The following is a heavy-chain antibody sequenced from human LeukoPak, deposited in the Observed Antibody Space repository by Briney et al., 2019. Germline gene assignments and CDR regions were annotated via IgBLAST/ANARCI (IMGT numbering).Heavy chain of an antibody. J-gene: IGHJ4*02. Sequence: GGSLRLSCAASGFTFSSYEMNWVRQAPGKGLEWVSYISSSGSTIYYADSVKGRFTISRDNAKNSLYLQMNSLRAEDTAVYYCARAEPYGDYELMWYWGQGTLVTVSS. V-gene: IGHV3-48*03. CDR3: ARAEPYGDYELMWY. D-gene: IGHD4-17*01. CDR2: ISSSGSTI. CDR1: GFTFSSYE.